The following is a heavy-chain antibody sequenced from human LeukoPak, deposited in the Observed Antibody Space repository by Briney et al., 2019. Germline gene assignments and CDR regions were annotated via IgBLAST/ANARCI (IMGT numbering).Heavy chain of an antibody. V-gene: IGHV4-31*03. J-gene: IGHJ4*02. CDR3: TVGPHHYFDS. Sequence: PSETLSLTCTVSGGSINSGGYYWSWIRPHPGKGLEWTGYISYSGSTYYNPSLKSRVTISLDTSKNQFSLRLSSVSAADTAVYFCTVGPHHYFDSWGQGTLVTVSS. CDR2: ISYSGST. CDR1: GGSINSGGYY. D-gene: IGHD4-11*01.